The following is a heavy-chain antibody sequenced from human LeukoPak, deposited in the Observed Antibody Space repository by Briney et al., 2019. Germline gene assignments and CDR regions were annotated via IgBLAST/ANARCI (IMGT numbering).Heavy chain of an antibody. Sequence: PGGSLRLSCVASGVTFSSYGMHWVRQAPGKGLEWEAFIRYDGSNEYYIDSVKGRFTLSRDNSKNTLYLQMNSLRAEDTAVYYCAKDSAVSGSYPDASDIWGQGTMVTVSS. CDR2: IRYDGSNE. CDR3: AKDSAVSGSYPDASDI. CDR1: GVTFSSYG. D-gene: IGHD1-26*01. V-gene: IGHV3-30*02. J-gene: IGHJ3*02.